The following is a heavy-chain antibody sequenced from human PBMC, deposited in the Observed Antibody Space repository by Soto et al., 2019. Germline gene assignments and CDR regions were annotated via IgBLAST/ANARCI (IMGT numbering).Heavy chain of an antibody. Sequence: SSETLSLTCTVSGGSISSYYWSWIRQPPGKGLEWIGYIYYSGSTNYNPSLKSRVTISVDTSKNQFSLKLSSVTAADTAVYYCARGYSSSSGWLDPWGQGTLVTVSS. J-gene: IGHJ5*02. V-gene: IGHV4-59*01. D-gene: IGHD6-6*01. CDR2: IYYSGST. CDR3: ARGYSSSSGWLDP. CDR1: GGSISSYY.